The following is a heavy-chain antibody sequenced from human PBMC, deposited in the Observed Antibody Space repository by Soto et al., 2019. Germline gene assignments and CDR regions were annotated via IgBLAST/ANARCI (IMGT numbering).Heavy chain of an antibody. CDR1: GGTFTSYY. CDR3: ARGGYDFWSGQSQEWFDP. V-gene: IGHV1-46*03. J-gene: IGHJ5*02. D-gene: IGHD3-3*01. CDR2: INPSGGST. Sequence: ASVKVSCKASGGTFTSYYMHWVRQAPGQGLEWMGIINPSGGSTSYAQKFQGRVTMTRDTSTSTVYMELSSLRSEDTAVYYCARGGYDFWSGQSQEWFDPWGQGTLVTVSS.